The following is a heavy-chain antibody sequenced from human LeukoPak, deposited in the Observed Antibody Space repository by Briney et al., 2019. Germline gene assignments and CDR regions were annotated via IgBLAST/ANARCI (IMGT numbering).Heavy chain of an antibody. V-gene: IGHV1-69*05. CDR3: AREDSSSL. Sequence: SMKVSCKASGGTFSSYAISWVRQAPGQGLEWMGGIIPIFGTANYAQKFQGRVTMTRNTSISTAYMELSSLRSEDTAVYYCAREDSSSLWGQGTLVTVSS. CDR1: GGTFSSYA. J-gene: IGHJ4*02. D-gene: IGHD6-6*01. CDR2: IIPIFGTA.